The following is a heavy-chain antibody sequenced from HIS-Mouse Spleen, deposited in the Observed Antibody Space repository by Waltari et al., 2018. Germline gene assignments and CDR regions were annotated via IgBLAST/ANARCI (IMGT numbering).Heavy chain of an antibody. Sequence: QLQLQESGPGLVKPSETLSLTCTVSGGSISSSSYYWGWIRQPPGKGLEWIGSIYYSGSTSYNPSLKSRFTRSVDTSKNQFSLKLSSVTAADTAVYYCAREIPYSSSWYDWYFDLWGRGTLVTVSS. CDR2: IYYSGST. CDR3: AREIPYSSSWYDWYFDL. CDR1: GGSISSSSYY. V-gene: IGHV4-39*07. D-gene: IGHD6-13*01. J-gene: IGHJ2*01.